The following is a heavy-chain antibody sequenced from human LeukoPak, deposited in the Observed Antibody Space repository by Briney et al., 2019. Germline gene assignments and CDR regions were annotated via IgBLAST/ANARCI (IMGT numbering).Heavy chain of an antibody. CDR1: GFTVSSNY. D-gene: IGHD1-26*01. Sequence: QAGGSLRLSCAASGFTVSSNYMSWVRQAPGKGLEWVSVIYSGGSTYYADSVKGRFTISRDNSKNTLYLQMNSLRAEDTAAYYCAREMGELLLDPWGQGTLVTVPS. CDR2: IYSGGST. CDR3: AREMGELLLDP. V-gene: IGHV3-53*01. J-gene: IGHJ5*02.